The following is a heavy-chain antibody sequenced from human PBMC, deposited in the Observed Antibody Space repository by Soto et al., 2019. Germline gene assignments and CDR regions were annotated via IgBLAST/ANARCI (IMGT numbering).Heavy chain of an antibody. CDR1: GGSISSYY. D-gene: IGHD5-12*01. J-gene: IGHJ4*02. CDR2: IYYSGST. Sequence: SETLSLTCTVSGGSISSYYWSWIRQPPGKGLEWIGYIYYSGSTNYNPSLKSRVTISVDTSKNQFSLKLSSVTAADTAVYYCARDVYSGYDRRGGPILTWGQGTLVTVSS. V-gene: IGHV4-59*01. CDR3: ARDVYSGYDRRGGPILT.